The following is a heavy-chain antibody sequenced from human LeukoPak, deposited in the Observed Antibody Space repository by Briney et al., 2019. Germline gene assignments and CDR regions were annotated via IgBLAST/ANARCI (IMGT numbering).Heavy chain of an antibody. D-gene: IGHD1-26*01. CDR1: GYTFTGYY. J-gene: IGHJ5*02. V-gene: IGHV1-2*02. CDR3: ARDAVVGATVMFDP. Sequence: ASVKVSCKASGYTFTGYYMHWVRQAPGQGLEWMGWINPNSGGTNYAQKFQGRVTMTRDTSTSTVYMELSSLRSEDTAVYYCARDAVVGATVMFDPWGQGTLVTVSS. CDR2: INPNSGGT.